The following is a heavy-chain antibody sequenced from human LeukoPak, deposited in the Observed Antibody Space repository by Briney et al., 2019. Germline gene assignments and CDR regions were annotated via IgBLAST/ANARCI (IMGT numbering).Heavy chain of an antibody. D-gene: IGHD4-17*01. J-gene: IGHJ4*02. Sequence: GGSLRLSCAASGFTFDDYGMSWVRQAPGRGLEWVSAISGSGGSTYYADSVKGRFTISRDNSKNTLYLQMNSLRAGDTAVYYCVATVTILDYWGQGTLVTVSS. CDR3: VATVTILDY. CDR2: ISGSGGST. V-gene: IGHV3-23*01. CDR1: GFTFDDYG.